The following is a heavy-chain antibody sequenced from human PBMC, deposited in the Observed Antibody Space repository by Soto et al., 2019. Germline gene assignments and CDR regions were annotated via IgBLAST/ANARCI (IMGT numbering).Heavy chain of an antibody. CDR3: ASERSAQYFDS. CDR2: ISPTFGTA. D-gene: IGHD1-26*01. J-gene: IGHJ4*02. CDR1: GGTFSRHA. Sequence: SVKVSCKASGGTFSRHAIAWVRQAPGQGLEWMGGISPTFGTATYAPKFQGRVAISADRSSNTAYMELSSLRSQDQAVYYCASERSAQYFDSWGQGTVVTVSS. V-gene: IGHV1-69*06.